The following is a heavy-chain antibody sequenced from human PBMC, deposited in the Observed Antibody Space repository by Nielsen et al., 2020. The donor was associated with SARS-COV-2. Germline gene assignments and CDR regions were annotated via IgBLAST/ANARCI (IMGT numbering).Heavy chain of an antibody. J-gene: IGHJ6*02. V-gene: IGHV3-9*01. CDR1: GFTFDDYA. CDR3: AREVAAVPAAMPYYYYGMDV. CDR2: ISWNSGSI. Sequence: SLKISCAASGFTFDDYAMHWVRQAPGKGLEWVSGISWNSGSIDYADSVKGRFTISRDNSKNTLYLQMNSLRAEDTAVYYRAREVAAVPAAMPYYYYGMDVWGQGTTVTVSS. D-gene: IGHD2-2*01.